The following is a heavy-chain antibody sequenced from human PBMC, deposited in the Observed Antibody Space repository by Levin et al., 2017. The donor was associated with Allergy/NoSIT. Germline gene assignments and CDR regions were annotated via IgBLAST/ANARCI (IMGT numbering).Heavy chain of an antibody. Sequence: ESLKISCTVSGGPISTYYWSWIRQPPGKGLEWIGYIHYSGSTNYNSSLKSRVTISVDTSKNQFSLKLSSVTAADSAVYYCARGGELTGEYYFDSWGQGALLTVSS. V-gene: IGHV4-59*01. CDR3: ARGGELTGEYYFDS. J-gene: IGHJ4*02. CDR1: GGPISTYY. CDR2: IHYSGST. D-gene: IGHD7-27*01.